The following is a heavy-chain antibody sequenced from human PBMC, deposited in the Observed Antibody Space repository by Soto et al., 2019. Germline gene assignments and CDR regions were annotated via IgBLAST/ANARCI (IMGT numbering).Heavy chain of an antibody. Sequence: QVQLVESGGGVVQPGRSLRLSCAASGFTFSSYGMHWVRQAPGKGLEWVAVIWYDGSNKYYADSVKGRFTISRDNSKNMLYLQMNSLRAEDTALYYCAREGGYCSGGSCRGYWGQGTLVTVSS. V-gene: IGHV3-33*01. J-gene: IGHJ4*02. CDR3: AREGGYCSGGSCRGY. CDR1: GFTFSSYG. CDR2: IWYDGSNK. D-gene: IGHD2-15*01.